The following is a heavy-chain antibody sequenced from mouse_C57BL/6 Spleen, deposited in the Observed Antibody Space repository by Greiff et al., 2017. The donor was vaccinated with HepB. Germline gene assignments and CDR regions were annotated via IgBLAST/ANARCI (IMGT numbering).Heavy chain of an antibody. D-gene: IGHD1-1*01. CDR1: GYTFTSYW. Sequence: QVQLQQPGAELVKPGASVKLSCKASGYTFTSYWMQWVKQRPGQGLEWIGEIDPSDSYTNYNQKFKGKATLTVDTSSSTAYMQLSSLTSEDSAVYYCARYHYGSSFAYWGQGTLVTVSA. J-gene: IGHJ3*01. V-gene: IGHV1-50*01. CDR3: ARYHYGSSFAY. CDR2: IDPSDSYT.